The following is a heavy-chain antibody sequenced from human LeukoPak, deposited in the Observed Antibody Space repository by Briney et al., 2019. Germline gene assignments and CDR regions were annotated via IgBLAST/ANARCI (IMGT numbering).Heavy chain of an antibody. CDR2: ISSSSSYI. CDR3: ARELFDYYDSSGYQDY. J-gene: IGHJ4*02. CDR1: GFTFSSYS. Sequence: GGSLRLSCAASGFTFSSYSMNWVRQAPGKGLEWVSSISSSSSYIYYADSVKGRFTISRDNAKNSLYLQMNSLRAEDTAVYYCARELFDYYDSSGYQDYWGQGTLVTVSS. D-gene: IGHD3-22*01. V-gene: IGHV3-21*04.